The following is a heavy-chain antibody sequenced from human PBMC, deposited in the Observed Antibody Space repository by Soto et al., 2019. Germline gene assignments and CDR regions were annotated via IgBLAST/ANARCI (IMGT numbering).Heavy chain of an antibody. Sequence: ASVKGSCKASAYALTSYGICWGVRPPGEEVEGRGWFGAYSGNTNYEPKLQGRVTITTDTSKSTAYMKLRTVSAEDTAVYYCAREVLRYFDWFPNNPYALDIWGQGTMVT. CDR2: FGAYSGNT. V-gene: IGHV1-18*01. J-gene: IGHJ3*02. CDR1: AYALTSYG. D-gene: IGHD3-9*01. CDR3: AREVLRYFDWFPNNPYALDI.